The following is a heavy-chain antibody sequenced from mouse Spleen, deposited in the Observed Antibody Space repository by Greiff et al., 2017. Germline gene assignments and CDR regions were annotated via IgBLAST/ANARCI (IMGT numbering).Heavy chain of an antibody. D-gene: IGHD1-1*01. J-gene: IGHJ1*03. Sequence: EVMLVESGGDLVKPGGSLKLSCAASGFTFSSYGMSWVRQTPDKRLEWVATISSGGSYTYYPDSVKGRFTISRDNAKNTLYLQMSSLKSEDTAMYYCARQRYYGSYWYFDVWGTGTTVTVSS. CDR1: GFTFSSYG. CDR3: ARQRYYGSYWYFDV. V-gene: IGHV5-6*01. CDR2: ISSGGSYT.